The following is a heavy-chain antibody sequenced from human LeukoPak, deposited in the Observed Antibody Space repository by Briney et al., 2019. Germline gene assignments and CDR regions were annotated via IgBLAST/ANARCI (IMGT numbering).Heavy chain of an antibody. D-gene: IGHD3-9*01. CDR2: IGTSSTTI. J-gene: IGHJ4*02. Sequence: GGSLRLSCAASGFTFSSYTMNWVRQPPGKRLEWVSNIGTSSTTIYYADSVKGRFTISRDNAKNSLYLQMSSLRADDTAVYYCTKDLTGPLDYWGQGTLVAVSS. V-gene: IGHV3-48*01. CDR1: GFTFSSYT. CDR3: TKDLTGPLDY.